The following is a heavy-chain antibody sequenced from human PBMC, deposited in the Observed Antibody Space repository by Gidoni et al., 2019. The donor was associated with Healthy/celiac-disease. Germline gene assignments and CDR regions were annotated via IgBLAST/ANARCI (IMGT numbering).Heavy chain of an antibody. V-gene: IGHV3-30-3*01. D-gene: IGHD6-6*01. CDR2: ISYDGSNK. CDR1: GFTFSSYA. Sequence: QVQLVESGGGVVQPGRSLRLSCAASGFTFSSYAMHWVRQAPGKGLEWVAVISYDGSNKYYADSVKGRVTISRDNSKNTLYLQMNSLRAEDTAVYYCARYSSSSVRWGQGTLVTVSS. CDR3: ARYSSSSVR. J-gene: IGHJ4*02.